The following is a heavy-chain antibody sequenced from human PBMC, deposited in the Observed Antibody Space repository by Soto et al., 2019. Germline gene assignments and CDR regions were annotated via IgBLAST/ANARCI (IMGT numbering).Heavy chain of an antibody. Sequence: GSLRLSCAASGFTFSSYAMHWVRQAPGKGLEWVAVISYDGSNKYYADSVKGRFTISRDNSKNTLYLQMNSLRAEDTAVYYCARDGRVRGSYSPVDYWGQGTLVTVSS. CDR2: ISYDGSNK. D-gene: IGHD1-26*01. V-gene: IGHV3-30-3*01. CDR3: ARDGRVRGSYSPVDY. CDR1: GFTFSSYA. J-gene: IGHJ4*02.